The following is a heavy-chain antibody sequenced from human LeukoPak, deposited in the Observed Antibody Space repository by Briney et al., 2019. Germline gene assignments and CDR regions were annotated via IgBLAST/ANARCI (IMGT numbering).Heavy chain of an antibody. CDR1: GGSFSGYY. Sequence: SETLSLTCAVYGGSFSGYYWSWIRQPPGKGLEWIGYIYYSGSTNYNPSLKSRVTISVDTSKNQFSLKLSSVTAADTAVYYCARIYGMDVWGQGTTVTVSS. CDR3: ARIYGMDV. CDR2: IYYSGST. V-gene: IGHV4-59*01. J-gene: IGHJ6*02.